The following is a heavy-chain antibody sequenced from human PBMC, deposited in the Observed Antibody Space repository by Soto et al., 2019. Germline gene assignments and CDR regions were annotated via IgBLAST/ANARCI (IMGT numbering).Heavy chain of an antibody. V-gene: IGHV3-74*01. J-gene: IGHJ4*02. CDR3: VRTSLVVAAATREDY. CDR1: GFTFSSNW. Sequence: EVQLVESGGGLVQPGESLRLSCAASGFTFSSNWIHWVRQAPGKGLVWVSRFISDGSSTSYAGSVKGRFTISRDNAKNTLYLQMNSLRAEDTAVYYCVRTSLVVAAATREDYWGQGTLVTVSS. D-gene: IGHD2-15*01. CDR2: FISDGSST.